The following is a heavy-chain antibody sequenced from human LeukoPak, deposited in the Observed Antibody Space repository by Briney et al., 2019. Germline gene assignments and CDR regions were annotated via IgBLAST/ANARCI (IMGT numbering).Heavy chain of an antibody. CDR3: ASGARYYGSGRPFYY. CDR2: INHSGST. J-gene: IGHJ4*02. V-gene: IGHV4-34*01. D-gene: IGHD3-10*01. CDR1: GGSFSGYY. Sequence: KPSVTLSLTCAVYGGSFSGYYWSWIRQPPGKGLEWIGEINHSGSTNCNPSLKSRVTISVDTSKNQFSLKLSSVTAADTAVYYCASGARYYGSGRPFYYWGQGTLVTVSS.